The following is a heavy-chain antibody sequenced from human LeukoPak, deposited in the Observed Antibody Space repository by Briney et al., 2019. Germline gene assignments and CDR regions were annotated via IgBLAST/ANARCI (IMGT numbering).Heavy chain of an antibody. V-gene: IGHV4-4*02. CDR3: TRESGPYCPFGY. CDR1: GGSITSTNW. CDR2: ISLTGRT. D-gene: IGHD1-26*01. J-gene: IGHJ4*02. Sequence: SETLSLTCGVSGGSITSTNWWSWVRQPPRQGLEWIGEISLTGRTNYNPSLIGRVIMSLDESRNQLSLTLTSVTAADTAMYYCTRESGPYCPFGYWGQGTLVVVPS.